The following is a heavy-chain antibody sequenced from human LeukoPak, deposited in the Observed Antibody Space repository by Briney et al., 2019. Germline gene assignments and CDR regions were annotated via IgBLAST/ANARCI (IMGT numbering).Heavy chain of an antibody. J-gene: IGHJ4*02. CDR1: GLTFSSYA. Sequence: GGSLRLSCAASGLTFSSYAMTWVPQAPGGGPEWVSSISNSGGGTYYAVSEKGRSNISRDNSKNTLYLQMDSLRAEDTAVYYCARVVSATIVISAPDYWGQGTLVTVSS. CDR3: ARVVSATIVISAPDY. D-gene: IGHD4-11*01. CDR2: ISNSGGGT. V-gene: IGHV3-23*01.